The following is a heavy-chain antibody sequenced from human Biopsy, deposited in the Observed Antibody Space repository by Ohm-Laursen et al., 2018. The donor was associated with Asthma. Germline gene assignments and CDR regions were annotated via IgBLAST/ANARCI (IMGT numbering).Heavy chain of an antibody. D-gene: IGHD4-17*01. CDR3: ASDFPKDYVRYNFQF. V-gene: IGHV1-24*01. CDR1: GYSLTDLS. Sequence: VASVKVSCKISGYSLTDLSMHWVRQAPGQGLEWMGGHDHEEGGTENARRFQGRVTMTEDTSTDTAYMELSSLSSDDTAVYYCASDFPKDYVRYNFQFWGQGTLVTVSS. CDR2: HDHEEGGT. J-gene: IGHJ4*02.